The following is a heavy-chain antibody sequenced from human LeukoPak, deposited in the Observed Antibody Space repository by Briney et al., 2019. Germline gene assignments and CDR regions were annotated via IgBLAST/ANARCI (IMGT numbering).Heavy chain of an antibody. J-gene: IGHJ5*01. D-gene: IGHD5/OR15-5a*01. V-gene: IGHV4-38-2*01. Sequence: SETLSLTCVVSDYSIRSGDYWAWIRQPPGKGLEWIGSIYNSVSTSYNPSLKSRVTMSVDPSKNQFSLNLRSVTAADTAVYYSARNMSTEGWFDSWGRGTLVTVSS. CDR2: IYNSVST. CDR3: ARNMSTEGWFDS. CDR1: DYSIRSGDY.